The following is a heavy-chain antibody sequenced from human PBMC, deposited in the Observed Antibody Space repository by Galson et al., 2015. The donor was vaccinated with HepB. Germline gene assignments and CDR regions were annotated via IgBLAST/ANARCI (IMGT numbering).Heavy chain of an antibody. V-gene: IGHV3-23*01. CDR2: ISGSGDNM. CDR1: GFTFSNYG. D-gene: IGHD5-24*01. Sequence: SLRLSCAVSGFTFSNYGMSWVRQTPGKGLEWVSTISGSGDNMYYEDSVKGRLTISRDNSKNTVYLQMNTLRAEDTAVYYCAKDQSQYGSLHYWGQGTLVTVSS. CDR3: AKDQSQYGSLHY. J-gene: IGHJ4*02.